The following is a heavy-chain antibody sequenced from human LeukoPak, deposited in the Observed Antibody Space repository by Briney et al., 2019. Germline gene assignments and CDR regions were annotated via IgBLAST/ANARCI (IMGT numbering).Heavy chain of an antibody. CDR1: GYTFSDYD. CDR3: ARVVMKAFYYYYMDV. CDR2: MNPTSGDT. J-gene: IGHJ6*03. V-gene: IGHV1-8*01. Sequence: ASVTVSCKASGYTFSDYDVNWVRQAPGQGLEWLGWMNPTSGDTGYAQKFQGRVTMTRSMSRNTAYMELSRLRPEDTAVYFCARVVMKAFYYYYMDVWGKGTTIIISS. D-gene: IGHD2-21*01.